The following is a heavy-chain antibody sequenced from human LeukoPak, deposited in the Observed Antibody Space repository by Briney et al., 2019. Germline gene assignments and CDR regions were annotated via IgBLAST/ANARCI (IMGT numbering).Heavy chain of an antibody. CDR3: ARDDGWADY. Sequence: GGSLRLSCAASGFTFSSYSMNWVRQAPGKGLEWVANIKQDGSEKYYVDSVKGRFTISRDNAKNSLYLQMNSLRAEDTAVYYCARDDGWADYWGQGTLVTVSS. J-gene: IGHJ4*02. V-gene: IGHV3-7*01. CDR1: GFTFSSYS. D-gene: IGHD1-26*01. CDR2: IKQDGSEK.